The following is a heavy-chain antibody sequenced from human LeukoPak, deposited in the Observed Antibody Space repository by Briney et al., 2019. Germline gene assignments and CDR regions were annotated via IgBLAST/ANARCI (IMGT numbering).Heavy chain of an antibody. J-gene: IGHJ4*02. CDR2: IRYDGSNK. D-gene: IGHD3-10*01. CDR1: GFTFSSYG. Sequence: PGGSLRLSCAASGFTFSSYGMHWVRQAPGKGLEWVAFIRYDGSNKYYADSVKGRFTISRDNSKNTLYLQMNSLRAEDTAVYYCAIEGFGEFRPYYFDYWGQGTLVTVSS. V-gene: IGHV3-30*02. CDR3: AIEGFGEFRPYYFDY.